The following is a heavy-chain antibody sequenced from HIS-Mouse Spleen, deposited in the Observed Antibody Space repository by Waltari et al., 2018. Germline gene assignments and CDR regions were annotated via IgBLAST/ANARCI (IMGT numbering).Heavy chain of an antibody. CDR3: AKGGLMVYAIGDY. D-gene: IGHD2-8*01. CDR2: IWYDGSNK. V-gene: IGHV3-33*06. CDR1: GVTFSGSG. Sequence: QVQLVESGGGVVQPGRSLRLSCSASGVTFSGSGMHWARQAPGKGLEWVAVIWYDGSNKYYADSVKGRFTISRDNSKNTLYLQMNSLRAEDTAVYYCAKGGLMVYAIGDYWGQGTLVTVSS. J-gene: IGHJ4*02.